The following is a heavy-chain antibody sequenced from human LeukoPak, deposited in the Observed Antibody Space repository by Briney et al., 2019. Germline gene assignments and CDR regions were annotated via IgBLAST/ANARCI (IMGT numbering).Heavy chain of an antibody. J-gene: IGHJ6*02. CDR2: INPNSGGT. CDR3: ARDRAIAARDYYYYGMDV. CDR1: GYTFTGYY. V-gene: IGHV1-2*02. Sequence: ASVKVSCKASGYTFTGYYMRWVRQAPGQGLEWMGWINPNSGGTNYAQKFQGRVTMTRDTSISTAYMELSRLRSDDTAVYYCARDRAIAARDYYYYGMDVWGQGTTVTVS. D-gene: IGHD6-6*01.